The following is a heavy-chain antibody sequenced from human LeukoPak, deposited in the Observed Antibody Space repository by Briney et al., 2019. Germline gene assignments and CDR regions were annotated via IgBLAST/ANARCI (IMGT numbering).Heavy chain of an antibody. Sequence: GGSLRLSCAASGFTFSDYYMSWIRQAPGKGLEWVAYITSSGDDIYCADSVKGRFTISRDNAKNALFLRMSSLRVEDTATYYCASDIVATSGDFWGQGTLVSVSS. CDR2: ITSSGDDI. D-gene: IGHD5-12*01. CDR1: GFTFSDYY. V-gene: IGHV3-11*01. J-gene: IGHJ4*02. CDR3: ASDIVATSGDF.